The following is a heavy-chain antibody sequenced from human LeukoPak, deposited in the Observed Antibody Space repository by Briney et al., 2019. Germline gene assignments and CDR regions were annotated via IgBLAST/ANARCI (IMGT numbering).Heavy chain of an antibody. D-gene: IGHD3-3*01. Sequence: ASVKVSCKASGYTFTSYDINWVRRATGQGLEWMGWMNPNSGNTGYAQKFQGRVTITRNTSISTAYMELSSLRSEDTAVYYCARANLYLNDFWSGDGLYYYYYMDVWGKGTTVTVSS. CDR3: ARANLYLNDFWSGDGLYYYYYMDV. V-gene: IGHV1-8*03. J-gene: IGHJ6*03. CDR2: MNPNSGNT. CDR1: GYTFTSYD.